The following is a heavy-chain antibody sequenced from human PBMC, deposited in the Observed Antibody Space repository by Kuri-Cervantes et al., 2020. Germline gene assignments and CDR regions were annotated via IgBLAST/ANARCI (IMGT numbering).Heavy chain of an antibody. CDR3: ARAGHGGDAFDI. V-gene: IGHV3-74*01. J-gene: IGHJ3*02. Sequence: GGSLRLSCAASGFTFSSYWHWVRQAPGKGLVWVSRINSDGSSTSYADSVKGRFTISRDNAKNTLYLQMNSLRAEDTAVYYCARAGHGGDAFDIWGQGTMVTVSS. CDR1: GFTFSSYW. CDR2: INSDGSST.